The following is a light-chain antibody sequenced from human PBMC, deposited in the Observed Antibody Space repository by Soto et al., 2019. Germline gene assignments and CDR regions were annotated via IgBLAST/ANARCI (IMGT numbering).Light chain of an antibody. CDR1: ISDIGGYNF. Sequence: QSALTQPASVSGSPGQSITISCTGTISDIGGYNFISWYQHHPGKAPKLVIYDVNNRPSGISYRFSGSKSGSTASLTISGLQAEDEADYYCASYTRTTTLVFGGGTKLPVL. CDR2: DVN. CDR3: ASYTRTTTLV. J-gene: IGLJ2*01. V-gene: IGLV2-14*01.